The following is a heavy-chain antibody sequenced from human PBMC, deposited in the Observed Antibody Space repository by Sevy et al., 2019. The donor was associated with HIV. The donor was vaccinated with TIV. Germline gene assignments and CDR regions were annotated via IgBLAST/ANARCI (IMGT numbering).Heavy chain of an antibody. J-gene: IGHJ4*02. D-gene: IGHD3-10*01. CDR1: GFTFSSYS. Sequence: GGSLRLSCAASGFTFSSYSMNWVRQAPGKGLEWVSSISSSSSYIYYADSVKGRFTISRDNAKNSLYLQMSSLRAEETAVYHCVGGGLRFGELEPLDYWGLGTLVTVSS. CDR2: ISSSSSYI. V-gene: IGHV3-21*06. CDR3: VGGGLRFGELEPLDY.